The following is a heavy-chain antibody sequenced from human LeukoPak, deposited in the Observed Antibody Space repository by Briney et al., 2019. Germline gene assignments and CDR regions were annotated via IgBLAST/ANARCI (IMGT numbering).Heavy chain of an antibody. CDR1: GFTFSSYE. D-gene: IGHD3-10*01. V-gene: IGHV3-48*03. Sequence: PGGSLRLSCAASGFTFSSYEMNWVRQAPGKGLEWVSYISSSGTSIYYADSVKGRFTMSRDTAKNSLYLQMNSLRAEDTAVYYCARDHVVRGAYFDYWGQGTLVTVSS. J-gene: IGHJ4*02. CDR3: ARDHVVRGAYFDY. CDR2: ISSSGTSI.